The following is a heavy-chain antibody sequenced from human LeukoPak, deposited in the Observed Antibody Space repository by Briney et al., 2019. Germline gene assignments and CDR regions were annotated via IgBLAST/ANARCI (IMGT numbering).Heavy chain of an antibody. CDR1: GFTFSSYG. CDR3: ARVGYNSGWYEY. CDR2: IWEDGSNI. Sequence: GGSLRLSCVASGFTFSSYGMHWVRQAPGKGLEWVAVIWEDGSNINYADSVKGRFTISRDNSKNTLYLQMNSLRAEDTAVYYCARVGYNSGWYEYWGQGALVTVSS. D-gene: IGHD6-19*01. J-gene: IGHJ4*02. V-gene: IGHV3-33*01.